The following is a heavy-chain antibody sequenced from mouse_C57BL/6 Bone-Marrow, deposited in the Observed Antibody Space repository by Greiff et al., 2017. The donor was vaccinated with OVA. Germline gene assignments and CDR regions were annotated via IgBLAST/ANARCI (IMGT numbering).Heavy chain of an antibody. V-gene: IGHV14-4*01. D-gene: IGHD1-1*01. CDR2: IDPENGDT. J-gene: IGHJ3*01. CDR3: TVLLRYAWFAY. Sequence: VQLQQSGAELVRPGASVKLSCTASGFNITDDYMHWVKQRPEQGLEWIGWIDPENGDTASASKFQGKATITADTSSNTAYLQLSSLTSEDTAVYYCTVLLRYAWFAYWGQGTLVTVSA. CDR1: GFNITDDY.